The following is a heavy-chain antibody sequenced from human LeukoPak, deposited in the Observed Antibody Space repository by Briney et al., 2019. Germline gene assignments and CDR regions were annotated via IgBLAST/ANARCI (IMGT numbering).Heavy chain of an antibody. V-gene: IGHV4-59*12. J-gene: IGHJ5*02. CDR1: GGSISSYY. CDR2: IYYSGIT. D-gene: IGHD6-13*01. CDR3: ATLESAAAGNRWFDP. Sequence: SETLSLTCTVSGGSISSYYWSWIRQPPARGLGYIGNIYYSGITNYNPSLKSRVTISVDTSKNQFSLKLSSMTAADTAVFYCATLESAAAGNRWFDPWGQGILVTVSS.